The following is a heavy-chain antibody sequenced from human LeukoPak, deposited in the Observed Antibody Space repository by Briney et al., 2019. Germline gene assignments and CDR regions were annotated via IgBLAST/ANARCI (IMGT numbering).Heavy chain of an antibody. D-gene: IGHD6-25*01. CDR1: GFTFSSYW. V-gene: IGHV3-33*06. CDR3: AKDSAALTRGYMDV. Sequence: GGSLRLSCAASGFTFSSYWMSWVRQAPGKGLEWVAVIWYDGSNKYYADSVKGRFTISRDNSKNTLYLQMNSLRAEDTAVYYCAKDSAALTRGYMDVWGKGTTVTVSS. CDR2: IWYDGSNK. J-gene: IGHJ6*03.